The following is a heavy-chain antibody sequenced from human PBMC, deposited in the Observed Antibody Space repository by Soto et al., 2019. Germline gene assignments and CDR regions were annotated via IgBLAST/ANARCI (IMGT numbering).Heavy chain of an antibody. V-gene: IGHV1-24*01. CDR3: ATACDLAARDWGFDY. CDR2: FDPEDGET. D-gene: IGHD6-6*01. J-gene: IGHJ4*02. Sequence: ASVKVSCKVSGYTLTELSMHWVRQAPGKGLEWMGGFDPEDGETIYAQKFQGRVTMTEDTSTDTAYMELSSLRSEDTAVYYCATACDLAARDWGFDYWGQGTLVTVSS. CDR1: GYTLTELS.